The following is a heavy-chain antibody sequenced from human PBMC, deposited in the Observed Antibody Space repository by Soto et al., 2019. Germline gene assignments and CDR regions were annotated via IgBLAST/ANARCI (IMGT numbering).Heavy chain of an antibody. CDR3: AKARHGSGTYSYFDY. J-gene: IGHJ4*02. CDR1: GFTFSSYA. Sequence: ESGGGVVQPGRSLRLSCAASGFTFSSYAMHWVRQAPGNGLEWVAVIWYDGSNKNYADSVKGRFTISRDNSKNTLYLQMNSLRTEDTAVYYSAKARHGSGTYSYFDYWGQGILVTVSS. D-gene: IGHD3-10*01. V-gene: IGHV3-30*18. CDR2: IWYDGSNK.